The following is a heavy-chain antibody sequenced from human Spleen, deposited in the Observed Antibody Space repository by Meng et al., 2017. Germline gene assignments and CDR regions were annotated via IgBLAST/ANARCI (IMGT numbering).Heavy chain of an antibody. D-gene: IGHD1-26*01. CDR1: GYTFPSYG. Sequence: QVQLVQSGAEVRKPGASVNVSCKASGYTFPSYGISWVRQAPGQGLEWMGWISNYNGNANYAQKFQGRVTMTTDTSTTTAYMELRSLRSDDTAVYYCARDGRESGSCDYWGQGTLVTVSS. J-gene: IGHJ4*02. V-gene: IGHV1-18*01. CDR2: ISNYNGNA. CDR3: ARDGRESGSCDY.